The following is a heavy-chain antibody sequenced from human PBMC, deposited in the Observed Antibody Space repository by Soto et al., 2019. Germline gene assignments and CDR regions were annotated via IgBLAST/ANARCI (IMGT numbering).Heavy chain of an antibody. V-gene: IGHV3-48*02. D-gene: IGHD3-3*01. J-gene: IGHJ6*02. CDR1: GFTFGTYS. CDR2: ISYDSDTI. Sequence: GGSLRVSCAGSGFTFGTYSMNWVRQAAGKGLEWIAHISYDSDTIQYADSVKGRFTISRDNAKNSLYLQMNSLRDEDTAVYYCARLYYDYVWGQGTTVTVSS. CDR3: ARLYYDYV.